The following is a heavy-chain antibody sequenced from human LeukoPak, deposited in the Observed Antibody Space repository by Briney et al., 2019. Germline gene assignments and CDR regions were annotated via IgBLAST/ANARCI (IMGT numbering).Heavy chain of an antibody. CDR1: GYTFTDYY. CDR2: TNPNTGGT. Sequence: GASVKVSRKASGYTFTDYYMHWVRQAPGQGLEWMGWTNPNTGGTIYAQKFQGRVIMTRDTSISTAYMELSRVRSDDTAVYYCARDRYSGSYQPFDYWGQGTLVTVSS. D-gene: IGHD1-26*01. V-gene: IGHV1-2*02. CDR3: ARDRYSGSYQPFDY. J-gene: IGHJ4*02.